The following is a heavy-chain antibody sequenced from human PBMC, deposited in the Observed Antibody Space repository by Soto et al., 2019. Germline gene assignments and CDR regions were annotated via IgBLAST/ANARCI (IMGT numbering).Heavy chain of an antibody. Sequence: PSETLSLTSTVSGGSISSYYWSWIRQPPGKGLEWIGYIYYSGSTNYNPSLKSRVTISVDTSKNQFSLKLSSVTAADTAVYYCARRWGPTFDFWGQGTLVTVSS. V-gene: IGHV4-59*01. J-gene: IGHJ4*02. D-gene: IGHD1-26*01. CDR2: IYYSGST. CDR1: GGSISSYY. CDR3: ARRWGPTFDF.